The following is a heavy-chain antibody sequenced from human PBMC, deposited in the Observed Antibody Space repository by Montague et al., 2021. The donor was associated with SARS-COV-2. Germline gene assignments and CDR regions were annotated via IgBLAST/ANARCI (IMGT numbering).Heavy chain of an antibody. D-gene: IGHD2-8*02. CDR1: GGSISSSSYY. J-gene: IGHJ4*02. V-gene: IGHV4-39*07. CDR2: IYYSGSS. Sequence: SETLSLTCTVSGGSISSSSYYWGWIRQPPGKGLEWIGSIYYSGSSYYNPSLESLVTISVDTSKNQFSLKLSSVTAADTAVYYCAREGGWLPGGSYYFDYGGQGTLVTVSS. CDR3: AREGGWLPGGSYYFDY.